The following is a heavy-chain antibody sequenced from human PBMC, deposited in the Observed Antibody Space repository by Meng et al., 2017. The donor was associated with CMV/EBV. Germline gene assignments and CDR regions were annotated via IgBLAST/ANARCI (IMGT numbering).Heavy chain of an antibody. J-gene: IGHJ5*02. Sequence: AQPQPPGPGLVKPSTTLSLTSAISGDSASSKSAAWNWIRQSPSRGLEWMGRTYYRSKWYNDYAVSVKSRITINPDTSKNQFSLQLSSVTAADTAVYYCARDLMNCSSTSCANWFDPWGQGTLVTVSS. CDR2: TYYRSKWYN. V-gene: IGHV6-1*01. CDR1: GDSASSKSAA. D-gene: IGHD2-2*01. CDR3: ARDLMNCSSTSCANWFDP.